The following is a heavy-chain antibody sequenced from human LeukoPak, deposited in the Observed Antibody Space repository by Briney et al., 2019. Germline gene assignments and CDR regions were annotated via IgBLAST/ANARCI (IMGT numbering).Heavy chain of an antibody. CDR3: ACSSTRTYYYYMDV. D-gene: IGHD2-2*01. CDR2: ISGSGGST. J-gene: IGHJ6*03. V-gene: IGHV3-23*01. Sequence: GGSLRLSCAASGFTFSSYAMSWVRQAPGKGLEWVSAISGSGGSTYYADSVKGRFTISRDNSKNTLYLQMNSLRAEDTAVYYCACSSTRTYYYYMDVWGKGTTVTISS. CDR1: GFTFSSYA.